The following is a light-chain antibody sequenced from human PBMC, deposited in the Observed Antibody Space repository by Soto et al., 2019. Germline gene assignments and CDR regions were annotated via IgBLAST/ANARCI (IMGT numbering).Light chain of an antibody. CDR3: SSYTSSSTPCV. Sequence: QSVLTQPASVSGSPGQSITISCTGTSSDVGGYNYVSWYQQHPGKAPKLMIYEVSNRPSGVSNRFSGSKSGNTASLTISGLQAEDAADYYCSSYTSSSTPCVFGTGTKLTV. V-gene: IGLV2-14*01. CDR2: EVS. J-gene: IGLJ1*01. CDR1: SSDVGGYNY.